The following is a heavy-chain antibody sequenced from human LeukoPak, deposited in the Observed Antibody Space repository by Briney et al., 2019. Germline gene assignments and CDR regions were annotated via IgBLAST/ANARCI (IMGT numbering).Heavy chain of an antibody. Sequence: ASVKVSCKASGYTFTGYYMHWVRQAPGQGLEWMGWINPNSGGTNYAQKFQGRVTMTRNTSISTAYMELSSLRSEDTAVYYCVSRAPRYSGSYNPDDYWGQGTLVTVSS. CDR2: INPNSGGT. CDR3: VSRAPRYSGSYNPDDY. V-gene: IGHV1-2*02. D-gene: IGHD6-13*01. J-gene: IGHJ4*02. CDR1: GYTFTGYY.